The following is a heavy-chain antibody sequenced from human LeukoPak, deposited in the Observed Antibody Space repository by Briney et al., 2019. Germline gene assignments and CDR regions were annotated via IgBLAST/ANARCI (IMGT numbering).Heavy chain of an antibody. CDR2: MNPNSGNT. Sequence: ASVKVSCKASGYTFTSYDINWVRQATGQGLEGMGWMNPNSGNTGYAQKFQGRVTMTRNTSISTAYMELSGLRSEDTAVYYCARGVHYYDSSGYTILFDYWGQGTLVTVSS. J-gene: IGHJ4*02. CDR1: GYTFTSYD. CDR3: ARGVHYYDSSGYTILFDY. V-gene: IGHV1-8*01. D-gene: IGHD3-22*01.